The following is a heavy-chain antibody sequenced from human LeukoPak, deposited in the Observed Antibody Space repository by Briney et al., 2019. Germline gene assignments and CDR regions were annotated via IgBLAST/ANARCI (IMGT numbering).Heavy chain of an antibody. Sequence: PSETLSLTCAVYGGSLRGYYWNWILQPPGKVLEWIGEINHSGSTNYNPSLKSRVTISVDTSKNQFSLKLSSVTAADTAVYYCARTMVRGVNGMSWFDPWGQGTLVTVSS. CDR1: GGSLRGYY. CDR2: INHSGST. V-gene: IGHV4-34*01. J-gene: IGHJ5*02. CDR3: ARTMVRGVNGMSWFDP. D-gene: IGHD3-10*01.